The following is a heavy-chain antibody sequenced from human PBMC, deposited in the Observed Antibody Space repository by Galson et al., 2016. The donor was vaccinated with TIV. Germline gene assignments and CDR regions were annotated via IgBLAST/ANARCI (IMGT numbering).Heavy chain of an antibody. Sequence: PALVKPTQTLTLTCTFSEFSLSSSGVGVGWIRQPPGKALEWLALIYYNNEKRNSPSLNNRLTITRDTSKNQAVLTMTNMGAVDTGTYYCARYFYGSGSSSHFDYWGQGTLVTVSS. CDR1: EFSLSSSGVG. D-gene: IGHD3-10*01. V-gene: IGHV2-5*01. CDR2: IYYNNEK. J-gene: IGHJ4*02. CDR3: ARYFYGSGSSSHFDY.